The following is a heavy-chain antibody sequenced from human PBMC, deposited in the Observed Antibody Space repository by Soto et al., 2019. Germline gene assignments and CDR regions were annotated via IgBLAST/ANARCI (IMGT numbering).Heavy chain of an antibody. J-gene: IGHJ4*02. D-gene: IGHD6-19*01. Sequence: EVQLVESGGDLVQRGGSLRLSCVASGSNSRINSMNWVRRAPGKGLEWFSYITSDTKTIKYVDSVKGRFTISRDNAKNSVYLHMNSLRDEDTAVYYCARSVEGHFDYWGQGTVVTVSS. V-gene: IGHV3-48*02. CDR2: ITSDTKTI. CDR1: GSNSRINS. CDR3: ARSVEGHFDY.